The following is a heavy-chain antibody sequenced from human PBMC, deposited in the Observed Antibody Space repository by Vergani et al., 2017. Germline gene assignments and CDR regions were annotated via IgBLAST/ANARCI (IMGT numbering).Heavy chain of an antibody. CDR1: GFTFGDHG. J-gene: IGHJ6*03. CDR3: ARDRGDWRYSRYFYHYYMDV. V-gene: IGHV3-30-3*01. D-gene: IGHD2-8*02. Sequence: VQLLESGGGLAQPGGSLRLSCAASGFTFGDHGIHWVRRAPGKGREWVALISYDGTNKYYTNSVRGRFTISRDNSKSTLFLQMNSLRVDDMAVYYCARDRGDWRYSRYFYHYYMDVWGKGTTVTVSS. CDR2: ISYDGTNK.